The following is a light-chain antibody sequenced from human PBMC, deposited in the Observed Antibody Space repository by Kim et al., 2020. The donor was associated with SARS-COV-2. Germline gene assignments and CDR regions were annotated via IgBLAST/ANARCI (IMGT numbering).Light chain of an antibody. CDR1: QTVNSW. CDR2: RAS. CDR3: QQYFRYSWT. J-gene: IGKJ1*01. V-gene: IGKV1-5*03. Sequence: DIQMTQSPSALSASVGDTVTITCRASQTVNSWLAWYQQKPGKPPKLLIYRASSLKSGVPSRFSGSGSGTEFTLTISSLQPDDFASYYCQQYFRYSWTFGQGTKVDIK.